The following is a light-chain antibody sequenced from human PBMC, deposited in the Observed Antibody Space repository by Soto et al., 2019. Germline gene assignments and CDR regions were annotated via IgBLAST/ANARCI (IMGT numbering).Light chain of an antibody. Sequence: DIQMTPSPATLSASVGDRVTITCRASQSVTSWLAWYQQKPGKAPKLLIYDASSFESGVPSRFSGRGSGTEFTLTISSLQPDDFATYYCHQYNSYSPTFGGGTKVDIK. CDR1: QSVTSW. J-gene: IGKJ4*01. V-gene: IGKV1-5*01. CDR3: HQYNSYSPT. CDR2: DAS.